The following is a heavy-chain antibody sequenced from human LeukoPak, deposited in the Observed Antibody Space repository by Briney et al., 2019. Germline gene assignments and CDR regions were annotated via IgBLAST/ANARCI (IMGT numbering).Heavy chain of an antibody. Sequence: GGSLRLSCAASGFTVSNNYMTWVRQAPGKGLEWVSLIYSSGSTYYADSVKGRFTISRDNSKNTLYLQVNSLRAEDTAVYYCARRGDGGRSFDYWGQGTLVTVSS. CDR1: GFTVSNNY. D-gene: IGHD4-23*01. J-gene: IGHJ4*02. CDR2: IYSSGST. CDR3: ARRGDGGRSFDY. V-gene: IGHV3-53*01.